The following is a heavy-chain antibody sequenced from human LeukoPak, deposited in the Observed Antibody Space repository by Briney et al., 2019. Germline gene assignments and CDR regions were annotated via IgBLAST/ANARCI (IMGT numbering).Heavy chain of an antibody. Sequence: SSETLSLTCTVSGGSISSGDYYWSWIRQPPGKGLEWIGYIYYSGSTYYNPSLKSRVTISVDTSKNQFSLKLSSVTAADTAVYYCARDSPRVGAPRYFDYGGQGTLVTVSS. CDR3: ARDSPRVGAPRYFDY. D-gene: IGHD1-26*01. CDR2: IYYSGST. V-gene: IGHV4-30-4*08. J-gene: IGHJ4*02. CDR1: GGSISSGDYY.